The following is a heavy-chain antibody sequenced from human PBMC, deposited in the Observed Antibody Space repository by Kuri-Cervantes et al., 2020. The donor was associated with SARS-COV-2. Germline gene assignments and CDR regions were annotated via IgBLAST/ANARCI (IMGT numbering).Heavy chain of an antibody. D-gene: IGHD3-3*01. CDR1: GGSISSSSYY. CDR3: ARQMMSSITIFGVVITRNWFDP. Sequence: SETLSLTCTVSGGSISSSSYYWGWIRQPPGKGLEWIGSIYYSGSTYYNPSLKSRVIISVDTSKNQFSLKLSSVTAADTAVYYCARQMMSSITIFGVVITRNWFDPWGQGTLVTVSS. J-gene: IGHJ5*02. CDR2: IYYSGST. V-gene: IGHV4-39*01.